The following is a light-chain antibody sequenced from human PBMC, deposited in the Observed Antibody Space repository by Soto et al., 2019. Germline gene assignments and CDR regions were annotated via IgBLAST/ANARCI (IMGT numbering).Light chain of an antibody. V-gene: IGLV2-23*02. Sequence: QSALTQPASVSGSPGQSITISCTGTSSDVGSYNIVSWYQQHPGKAPKLMIYEVTKRPSGVSNRFSGSKSGNTASLTISGLQAEDEADYYCCSYAGSSTLYVFGIGTKLTVL. CDR2: EVT. CDR3: CSYAGSSTLYV. J-gene: IGLJ1*01. CDR1: SSDVGSYNI.